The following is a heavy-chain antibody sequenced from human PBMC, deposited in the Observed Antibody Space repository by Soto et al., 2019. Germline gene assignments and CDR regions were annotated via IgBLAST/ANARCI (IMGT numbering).Heavy chain of an antibody. V-gene: IGHV1-69*01. CDR2: IIPIFGTA. CDR1: GGTFSSYA. CDR3: ARERSHKRGDAFDI. J-gene: IGHJ3*02. Sequence: QVQLVQSGAEVKKPGSSVKVSCKDSGGTFSSYAISWVRQAPGQGLEWMGGIIPIFGTANYAQKFQGRVTITADESTSTAYMELSSLRSEETAVYYCARERSHKRGDAFDIWGQGTMVTVSS.